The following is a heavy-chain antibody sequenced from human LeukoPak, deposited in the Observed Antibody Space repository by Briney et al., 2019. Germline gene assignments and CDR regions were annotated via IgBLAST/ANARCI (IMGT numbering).Heavy chain of an antibody. CDR2: IYSGGST. CDR3: ARARDGYFHY. J-gene: IGHJ4*02. Sequence: AGGSLRLSCAASGFAVTTSYMNWVRQAPGKGLEWVSVIYSGGSTYYADSVKGRFTISRDNSKNTLHLQMNSLRAEDTAVYYCARARDGYFHYWGQGTLVTVSA. V-gene: IGHV3-53*01. CDR1: GFAVTTSY. D-gene: IGHD3-22*01.